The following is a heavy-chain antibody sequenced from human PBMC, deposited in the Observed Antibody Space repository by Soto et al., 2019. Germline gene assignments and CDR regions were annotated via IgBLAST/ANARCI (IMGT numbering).Heavy chain of an antibody. J-gene: IGHJ4*01. CDR1: GFTLRTYT. Sequence: GGSLRLSCAAFGFTLRTYTMNWVRQAPGKGLEWVSSISISSSDRYYADSVRGRFTISRDNAKNALYLQMNSLRADDTAVYFCVRGMNPLFGGQGTLVTVSS. V-gene: IGHV3-21*06. CDR3: VRGMNPLF. CDR2: ISISSSDR.